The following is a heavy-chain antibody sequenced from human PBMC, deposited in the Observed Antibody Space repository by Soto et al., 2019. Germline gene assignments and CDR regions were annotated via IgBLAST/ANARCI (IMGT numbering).Heavy chain of an antibody. Sequence: QVQLVESGGGVVQPGRSLRLSCAASGFTFSSYAMHWVRQAPGKGLEWVAVISYDGSNKYYADSVKGRFTISRDNSKNARYPQMNSLRAEDTAVYYCERGGYDGSGLGDYWGQRTLVTVSS. CDR2: ISYDGSNK. V-gene: IGHV3-30-3*01. D-gene: IGHD3-22*01. CDR1: GFTFSSYA. J-gene: IGHJ4*02. CDR3: ERGGYDGSGLGDY.